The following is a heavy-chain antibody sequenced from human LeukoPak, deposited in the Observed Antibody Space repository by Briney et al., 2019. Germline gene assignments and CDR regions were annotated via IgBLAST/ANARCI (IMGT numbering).Heavy chain of an antibody. J-gene: IGHJ3*02. CDR3: ARDLMVVATIGSKNAFDI. D-gene: IGHD5-12*01. CDR1: GGSISSYY. V-gene: IGHV4-4*07. Sequence: SETLSLTCTVSGGSISSYYWSWIRKPAGKGLEWIGRIYTSGSTNYNPSLKSRVTMSVDTSKNQFSLKLSSVTAADTAVYYCARDLMVVATIGSKNAFDIWGQGTMVTVSS. CDR2: IYTSGST.